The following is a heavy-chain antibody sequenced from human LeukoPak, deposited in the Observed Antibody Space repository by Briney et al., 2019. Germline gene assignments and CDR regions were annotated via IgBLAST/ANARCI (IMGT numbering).Heavy chain of an antibody. CDR3: ARALYYDILTGYSHFDY. CDR1: GGTFISYA. D-gene: IGHD3-9*01. Sequence: SLKVSCKASGGTFISYAISWVRQAPGQGLEWMGGIIPIFGTANYAQKFQGRVTITADKSTSTAYMELSSLRSEDTAVYYCARALYYDILTGYSHFDYWGQGTLVTVSS. V-gene: IGHV1-69*06. CDR2: IIPIFGTA. J-gene: IGHJ4*02.